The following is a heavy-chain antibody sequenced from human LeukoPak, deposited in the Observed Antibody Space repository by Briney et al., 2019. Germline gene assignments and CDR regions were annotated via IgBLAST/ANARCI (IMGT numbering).Heavy chain of an antibody. J-gene: IGHJ4*02. V-gene: IGHV3-23*01. Sequence: GGSLSLSCAASGFTFSSYDMSWVRQAPGKGLEWVSAISGSGGSTYYADSVKGRFTISRDNSKNTLYLQMNSLRAEDTAVYYCAKDQGVGAAGFDYWGQGTLVTVSS. D-gene: IGHD2-15*01. CDR1: GFTFSSYD. CDR3: AKDQGVGAAGFDY. CDR2: ISGSGGST.